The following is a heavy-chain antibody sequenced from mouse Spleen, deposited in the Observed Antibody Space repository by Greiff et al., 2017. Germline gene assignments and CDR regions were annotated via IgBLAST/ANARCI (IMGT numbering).Heavy chain of an antibody. J-gene: IGHJ4*01. Sequence: QVQLQQSGAELARPGASVKLSCKASGYTFTSYGISWVKQRTGQGLEWIGEIYPRSGNTYYNEKFKGKATLTADKSSSTAYMELRSLTSEDSAVYFCARLGEVRRKAMDYWGQGTSVTVSS. D-gene: IGHD2-14*01. CDR2: IYPRSGNT. V-gene: IGHV1-81*01. CDR3: ARLGEVRRKAMDY. CDR1: GYTFTSYG.